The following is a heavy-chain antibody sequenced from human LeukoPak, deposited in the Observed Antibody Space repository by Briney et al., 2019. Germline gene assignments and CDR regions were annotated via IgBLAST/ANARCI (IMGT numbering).Heavy chain of an antibody. CDR1: GGSFSGFY. Sequence: SETLSLTCAVYGGSFSGFYWRWIRQPPGKGREWIGEVNHSGSNNYNPSLKSRVTISVDTSKNQFSLKLSSVTAADTAVYYCARGGAYGCLDYWGQGTLVTVSS. CDR2: VNHSGSN. D-gene: IGHD4-17*01. V-gene: IGHV4-34*01. CDR3: ARGGAYGCLDY. J-gene: IGHJ4*02.